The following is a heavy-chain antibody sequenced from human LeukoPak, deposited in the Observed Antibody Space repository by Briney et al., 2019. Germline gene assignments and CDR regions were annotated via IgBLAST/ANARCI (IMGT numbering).Heavy chain of an antibody. J-gene: IGHJ6*02. D-gene: IGHD3-9*01. V-gene: IGHV3-11*01. CDR3: ARSIGLTGGGVDV. CDR2: ITNGGSTI. CDR1: GFTFSDYN. Sequence: GGSLRLSCAASGFTFSDYNMNWVRQAPEKVLEWVSHITNGGSTIHHADSVKGRFTISRDNAKKTLYLQMNSLRDEDTAVYYCARSIGLTGGGVDVWGQGTTVTVSS.